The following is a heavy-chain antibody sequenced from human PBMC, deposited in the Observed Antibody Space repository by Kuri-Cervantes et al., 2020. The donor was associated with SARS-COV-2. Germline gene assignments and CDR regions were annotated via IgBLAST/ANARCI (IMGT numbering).Heavy chain of an antibody. CDR1: GFTFSSYA. D-gene: IGHD3-3*01. V-gene: IGHV3-30-3*01. CDR3: ARAGVTIFGVVSAFDY. CDR2: ISYDGSNK. Sequence: GESLKISCAASGFTFSSYAMHWVRQAPGKGLEWVAVISYDGSNKYYADSVKGRFTISGDNAKNSLYLQMNSLRAEDTAVYYCARAGVTIFGVVSAFDYWGQGTLVTVSS. J-gene: IGHJ4*02.